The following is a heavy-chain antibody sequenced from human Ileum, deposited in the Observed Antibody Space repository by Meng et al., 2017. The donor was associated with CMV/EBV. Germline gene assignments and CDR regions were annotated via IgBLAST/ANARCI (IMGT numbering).Heavy chain of an antibody. Sequence: GGSLRLSCAASGFSFISYDFNWVRQAPGKGLEWIAYISTSGLRTSAVTIQYADSVKGRFTISRDNVKNSLLLQMNSLRVEDTAVYYCARDLENGYASSIKDYWGQGTLVTVSS. V-gene: IGHV3-48*03. J-gene: IGHJ4*02. CDR3: ARDLENGYASSIKDY. D-gene: IGHD3-16*01. CDR1: GFSFISYD. CDR2: ISTSGLRTSAVTI.